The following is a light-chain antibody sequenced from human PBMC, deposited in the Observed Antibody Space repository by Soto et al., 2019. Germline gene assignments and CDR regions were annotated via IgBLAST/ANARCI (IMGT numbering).Light chain of an antibody. CDR1: PSNVGGYNL. J-gene: IGLJ1*01. Sequence: QSALTQPAPVSGSPGQSITISCTGTPSNVGGYNLVSWYQQHPGRAPELIIYEGTQRPSGVSARFSGSKSGNTASLTISGLQADDEADYYCCSYAGNGYVFGTGTKLTVL. CDR2: EGT. CDR3: CSYAGNGYV. V-gene: IGLV2-23*01.